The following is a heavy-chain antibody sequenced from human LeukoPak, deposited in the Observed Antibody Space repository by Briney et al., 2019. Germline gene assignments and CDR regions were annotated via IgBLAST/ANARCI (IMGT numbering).Heavy chain of an antibody. D-gene: IGHD3-10*01. J-gene: IGHJ3*02. V-gene: IGHV4-30-2*01. CDR1: GGSISSGGYS. Sequence: SQTLSLTCAVSGGSISSGGYSWSWIRQPPGKGLEWIGYIYHSGSTYYNPSLKSRVTISVDRSKNQFSLKLSSVTAADTAVYYCARSPSAPGSRGGAFDIWGQGAMVTVSS. CDR3: ARSPSAPGSRGGAFDI. CDR2: IYHSGST.